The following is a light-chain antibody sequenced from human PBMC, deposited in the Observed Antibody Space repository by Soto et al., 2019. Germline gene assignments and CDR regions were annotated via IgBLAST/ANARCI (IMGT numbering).Light chain of an antibody. CDR3: KQYKEWPPFN. J-gene: IGKJ5*01. Sequence: EIVMTQSPATLSVSPGETATLSWRASQYVSNKVAWYQQKPGQAPRLLILGASTRATGVPARFSGSGSGTEFTLSISSLQSEDFAVYYCKQYKEWPPFNFGQGTRLEIK. V-gene: IGKV3-15*01. CDR2: GAS. CDR1: QYVSNK.